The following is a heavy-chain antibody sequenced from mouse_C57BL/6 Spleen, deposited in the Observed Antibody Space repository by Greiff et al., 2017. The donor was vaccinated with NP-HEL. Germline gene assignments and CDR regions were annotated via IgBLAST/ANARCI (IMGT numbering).Heavy chain of an antibody. CDR3: ARVIYYGNYAPFAY. CDR1: GFTFSSYA. D-gene: IGHD2-1*01. Sequence: EVMLVESGGGLVKPGGSLKLSCAASGFTFSSYAMSWVRQTPEKRLEWVATISDGGSYTYYPDNVKGRFTISRDNAKNNLYLQMSHLKSEDTAMYYCARVIYYGNYAPFAYWGQGTLVTVSA. J-gene: IGHJ3*01. CDR2: ISDGGSYT. V-gene: IGHV5-4*03.